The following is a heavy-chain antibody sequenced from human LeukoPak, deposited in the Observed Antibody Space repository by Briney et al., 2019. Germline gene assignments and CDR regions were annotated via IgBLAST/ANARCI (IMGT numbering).Heavy chain of an antibody. CDR2: IYYSGST. V-gene: IGHV4-59*12. Sequence: SETLSLTCTVSGGSISSYYWSWIRQPPGKGLEWIGYIYYSGSTNYNPSLKSRVTISVDTSKNQFSLKLSSVTAADTAVYYCASSGSGITMVRGIIRWGQGTLGTVSS. J-gene: IGHJ4*02. D-gene: IGHD3-10*01. CDR1: GGSISSYY. CDR3: ASSGSGITMVRGIIR.